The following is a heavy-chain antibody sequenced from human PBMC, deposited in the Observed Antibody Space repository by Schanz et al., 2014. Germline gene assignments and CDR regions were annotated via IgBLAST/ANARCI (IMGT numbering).Heavy chain of an antibody. D-gene: IGHD3-9*01. J-gene: IGHJ4*02. V-gene: IGHV3-23*04. CDR1: GFTFNSYA. Sequence: VQLVESGGGVVQPGRSLRLSCAASGFTFNSYAMSWVRQAPGKGLEWVSAISGSGGSTYYAGSVKGRFSISRDYSKNTLYLQMNSLRAEDTAVYYCAKQIHYDILTVTRNWGQGTLVTVSS. CDR2: ISGSGGST. CDR3: AKQIHYDILTVTRN.